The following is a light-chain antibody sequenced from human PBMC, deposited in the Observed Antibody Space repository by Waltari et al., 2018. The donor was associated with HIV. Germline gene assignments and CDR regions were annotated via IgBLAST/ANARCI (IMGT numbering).Light chain of an antibody. Sequence: DIQMTQSPSSLSASVGDRVTITCRASQTIKSYLSWFQQKPGKAPKLLIYDAFSLQDGVPSRFSGSGSGTDFTLTISSLQPDDFATYYCQQSNITPRTFGQGTKVEIK. CDR3: QQSNITPRT. J-gene: IGKJ1*01. V-gene: IGKV1-39*01. CDR1: QTIKSY. CDR2: DAF.